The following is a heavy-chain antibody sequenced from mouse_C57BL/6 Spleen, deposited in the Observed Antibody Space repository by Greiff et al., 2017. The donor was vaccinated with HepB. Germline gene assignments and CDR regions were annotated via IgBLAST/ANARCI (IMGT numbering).Heavy chain of an antibody. V-gene: IGHV1-61*01. CDR3: ARVTTGVHWYFDV. J-gene: IGHJ1*03. CDR2: IYPSDSET. CDR1: GYTFTSYW. D-gene: IGHD1-1*01. Sequence: QVQLQQPGAELVRPGSSVKLSCKASGYTFTSYWMDWVKQRPGQGLEWIGNIYPSDSETHYNQKFKDKATLTVDKSSSTAYMQLSSLTSEDSAVYYCARVTTGVHWYFDVWGTGTTVTVSS.